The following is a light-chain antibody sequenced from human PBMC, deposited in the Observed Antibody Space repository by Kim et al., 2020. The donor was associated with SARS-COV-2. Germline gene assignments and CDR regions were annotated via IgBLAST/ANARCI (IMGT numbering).Light chain of an antibody. J-gene: IGLJ3*02. CDR3: QAWDSSSWV. Sequence: VSPAQTATITCSEDKWGDKYACWYQQKPGPSPVLVIYQDSQRPSGIPESFSGSNSGTTVTLTIRRTQAMDEADYDCQAWDSSSWVFGGGTQLTVL. CDR1: KWGDKY. CDR2: QDS. V-gene: IGLV3-1*01.